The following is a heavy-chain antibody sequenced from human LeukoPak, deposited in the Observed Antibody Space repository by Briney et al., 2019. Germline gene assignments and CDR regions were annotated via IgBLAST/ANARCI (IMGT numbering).Heavy chain of an antibody. D-gene: IGHD6-13*01. CDR2: IYYSGST. J-gene: IGHJ4*02. Sequence: PPETLSLTCTVSGGSISSYYWSWIRQPPGKGLEWIGYIYYSGSTNYNPSLKSQVTISVDTSKNQFSLKLSSVTAADTAVCYCARLRRSLVPRFFDYWGQGTLVTVSS. V-gene: IGHV4-59*08. CDR1: GGSISSYY. CDR3: ARLRRSLVPRFFDY.